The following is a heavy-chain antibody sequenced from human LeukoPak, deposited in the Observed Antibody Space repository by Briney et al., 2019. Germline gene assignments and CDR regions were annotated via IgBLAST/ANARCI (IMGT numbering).Heavy chain of an antibody. V-gene: IGHV1-46*01. CDR3: ARVDSIAVAGFLFDY. CDR2: INPSGGST. Sequence: GASVRVSCKASGYTFTSYYMHWVRQAPGQGLEWMGIINPSGGSTSYAQKFQGRVTMTRDTSTSTVYMELSSLRSEDTAVYYCARVDSIAVAGFLFDYWGQGTLVTVSS. D-gene: IGHD6-19*01. CDR1: GYTFTSYY. J-gene: IGHJ4*02.